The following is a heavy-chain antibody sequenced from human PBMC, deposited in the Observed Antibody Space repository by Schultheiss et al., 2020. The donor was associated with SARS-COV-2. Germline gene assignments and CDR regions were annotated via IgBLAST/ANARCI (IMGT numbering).Heavy chain of an antibody. Sequence: GGSLRLSCAASGFTFSSYGMHWVRQAPGKGLEWVSGINWNGGSTGYADSVKGRFTISRDNAKNSLYLQMNSLRAEDTALYYCAKDISATVTTLGYWGQGTLVTVSS. J-gene: IGHJ4*02. CDR2: INWNGGST. D-gene: IGHD4-11*01. V-gene: IGHV3-20*04. CDR3: AKDISATVTTLGY. CDR1: GFTFSSYG.